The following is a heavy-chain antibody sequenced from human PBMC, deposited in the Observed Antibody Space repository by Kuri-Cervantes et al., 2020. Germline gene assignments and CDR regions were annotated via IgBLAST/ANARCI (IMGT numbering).Heavy chain of an antibody. CDR1: GFTFSDYY. D-gene: IGHD3-22*01. J-gene: IGHJ4*02. CDR2: ISSSGSTI. V-gene: IGHV3-11*04. Sequence: GESLKISCAASGFTFSDYYMSWIRQAPGKGLEWVSYISSSGSTIYYADSVKGRFTISRDNSKNTLYLQMSSLRAEGTAVYYCARDRGAYYYDSSAGFGYWGQGTLVTVSS. CDR3: ARDRGAYYYDSSAGFGY.